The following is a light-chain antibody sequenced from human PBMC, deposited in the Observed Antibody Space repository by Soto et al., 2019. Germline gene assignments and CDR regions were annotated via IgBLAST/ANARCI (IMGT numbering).Light chain of an antibody. CDR3: QQYNNWPWT. V-gene: IGKV3D-15*01. CDR1: QSVSST. CDR2: GAS. J-gene: IGKJ1*01. Sequence: EIVLTQSPGTLALSPGERAALSCRASQSVSSTYLAWYQQKPGQAPRLLIYGASNRATGIPHRFSGSGSGTEFTLTISSLQSEDFAVYYCQQYNNWPWTFGQGTKVDIK.